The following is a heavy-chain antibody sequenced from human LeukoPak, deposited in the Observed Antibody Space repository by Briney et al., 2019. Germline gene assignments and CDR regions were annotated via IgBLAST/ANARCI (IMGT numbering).Heavy chain of an antibody. CDR2: IYYSGST. J-gene: IGHJ5*02. CDR3: ASPPLGYFDWVHDPT. D-gene: IGHD3-9*01. Sequence: SETLSLTCTVSGASISSSSYYWGWIRQPPGKGLEWIGSIYYSGSTYYNPSLKSRVTISVDASKNQFSLKLSSVTAADTAVYYCASPPLGYFDWVHDPTWGQGTLVTVSS. V-gene: IGHV4-39*01. CDR1: GASISSSSYY.